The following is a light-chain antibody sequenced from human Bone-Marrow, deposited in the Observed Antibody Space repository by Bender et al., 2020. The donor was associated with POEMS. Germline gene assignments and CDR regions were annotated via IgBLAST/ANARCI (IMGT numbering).Light chain of an antibody. J-gene: IGLJ2*01. Sequence: QSALTQPRSVSGSPGQSVTISCTGTSSDVGAYNFVSWYQQHPGKAPKLMLYDVTERPSGVPDRFSGSKSGNTASLTISGLQAEDEADYYCSSYTSTTVLFGGGTKLTVL. V-gene: IGLV2-11*01. CDR1: SSDVGAYNF. CDR2: DVT. CDR3: SSYTSTTVL.